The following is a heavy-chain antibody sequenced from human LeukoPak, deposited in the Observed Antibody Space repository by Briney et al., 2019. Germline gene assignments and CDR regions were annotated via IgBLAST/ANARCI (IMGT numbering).Heavy chain of an antibody. Sequence: SETLSLTCSVSGYSISSAYYWGWIRQPPGRGLEWIGTMYHSGSTNFSPSLKSRVTISVDTSKNQFSLKLSSVTAADTAVYYCARGGDGWFDPWGQGTLVTVSS. CDR3: ARGGDGWFDP. CDR1: GYSISSAYY. CDR2: MYHSGST. V-gene: IGHV4-38-2*02. D-gene: IGHD2-21*01. J-gene: IGHJ5*02.